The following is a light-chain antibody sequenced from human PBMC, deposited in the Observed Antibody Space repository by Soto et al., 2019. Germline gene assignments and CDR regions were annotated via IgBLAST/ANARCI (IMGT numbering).Light chain of an antibody. CDR3: QQYGSSPET. CDR1: QSVSSSY. CDR2: GAS. J-gene: IGKJ1*01. Sequence: EIVLTQSPGTLSLSPGERATLSCRASQSVSSSYLAWYQQKPGQAPRLLIYGASSRATGIPDRFSSSGSGTDFTLTISRREPEDVAVYYCQQYGSSPETFGQGTKVEI. V-gene: IGKV3-20*01.